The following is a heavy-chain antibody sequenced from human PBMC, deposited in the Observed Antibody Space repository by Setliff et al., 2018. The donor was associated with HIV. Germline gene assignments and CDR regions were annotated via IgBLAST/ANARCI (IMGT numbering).Heavy chain of an antibody. J-gene: IGHJ6*02. CDR3: AKTLPTLYPPHDYYFAMDV. Sequence: LRLSCAASGFTFSSYSMNWVRQAPGKGLEWVSYISSSSSYTHYADSVKGRFTISRDNVKNSLYLQMNSLRAEDTAVYYCAKTLPTLYPPHDYYFAMDVWGQGTTVTVSS. CDR2: ISSSSSYT. V-gene: IGHV3-21*04. CDR1: GFTFSSYS. D-gene: IGHD2-15*01.